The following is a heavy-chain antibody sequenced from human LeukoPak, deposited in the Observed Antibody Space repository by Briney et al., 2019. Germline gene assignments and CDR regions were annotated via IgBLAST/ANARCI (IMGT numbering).Heavy chain of an antibody. D-gene: IGHD4-17*01. V-gene: IGHV3-21*01. CDR1: GFTFSSYG. CDR2: ISSSSSYI. CDR3: ARDMTTVTSVYYYYYYMDV. Sequence: GGSLRLSCAASGFTFSSYGMNWVRQAPGKGLEWVSSISSSSSYIYYADSVKGRFTISRDSAKNTLYLQMNSLRAEDTAVYYCARDMTTVTSVYYYYYYMDVWGKGTTVTVSS. J-gene: IGHJ6*03.